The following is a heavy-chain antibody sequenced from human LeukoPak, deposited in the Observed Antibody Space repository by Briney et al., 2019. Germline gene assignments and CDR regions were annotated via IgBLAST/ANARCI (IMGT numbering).Heavy chain of an antibody. CDR3: AIDTRLWTGFDY. J-gene: IGHJ4*02. CDR1: GYTLTELS. D-gene: IGHD3/OR15-3a*01. V-gene: IGHV1-24*01. CDR2: FDPEDGET. Sequence: ASVKVSCKVSGYTLTELSIHWVRQAPGKGLEWMGGFDPEDGETIYAQKFQGRVTMTEDTSTDTAYMELSSLRSEDTAVYYCAIDTRLWTGFDYWGQGTLVIVSS.